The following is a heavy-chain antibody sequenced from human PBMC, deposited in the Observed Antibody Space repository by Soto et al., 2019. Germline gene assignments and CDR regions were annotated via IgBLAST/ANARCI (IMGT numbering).Heavy chain of an antibody. D-gene: IGHD3-22*01. CDR2: IWSAGSNK. CDR3: ARYYYDSSGYYPL. J-gene: IGHJ4*02. CDR1: GFTFSSYG. V-gene: IGHV3-33*01. Sequence: QVQLVESGGGVVQPGRSLRLSCAASGFTFSSYGMPWVRQAPGKGLEWVAVIWSAGSNKYYADSVKGRFTISRDNSKNTLYLQMNSLRAEDTAVYYCARYYYDSSGYYPLWGQGTLVTVSS.